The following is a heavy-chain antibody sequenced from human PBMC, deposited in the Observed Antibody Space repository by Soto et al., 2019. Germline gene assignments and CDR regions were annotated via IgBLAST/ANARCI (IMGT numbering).Heavy chain of an antibody. Sequence: PGESLKISCQGSEYNFNMYWIGWVRQMPGKGLEWMGIINPDDSETRYSPSFLGQVTISADKSISTAYLQWSSLEASDTAMYYCARQEPPRYCSSPTCFAPFDYWGQGALVTVSS. CDR2: INPDDSET. J-gene: IGHJ4*02. CDR1: EYNFNMYW. V-gene: IGHV5-51*01. D-gene: IGHD2-15*01. CDR3: ARQEPPRYCSSPTCFAPFDY.